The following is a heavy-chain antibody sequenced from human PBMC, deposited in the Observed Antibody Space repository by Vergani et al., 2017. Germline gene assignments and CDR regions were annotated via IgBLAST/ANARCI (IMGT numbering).Heavy chain of an antibody. CDR2: IDPSDSYT. D-gene: IGHD3-10*01. CDR3: AITTVLLGFGELQGLDY. CDR1: GYSFTSYW. J-gene: IGHJ4*02. V-gene: IGHV5-10-1*01. Sequence: EVQLVQSGAEVKKPGESLRISCKGSGYSFTSYWISWVRQMPGKGLEWMGRIDPSDSYTNYSPSFQGHVPISADKSISTAYLQWSSLKASDTAMYYCAITTVLLGFGELQGLDYWGQGTLVTGSS.